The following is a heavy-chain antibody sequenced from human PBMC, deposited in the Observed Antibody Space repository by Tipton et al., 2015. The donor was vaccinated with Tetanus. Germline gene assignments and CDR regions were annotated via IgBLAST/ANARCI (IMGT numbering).Heavy chain of an antibody. Sequence: TLSLTCTDSGASFSSGDYYWSWIRKPPGKDLEWIGYIYQTGTTYYNPSLKGRVTISMDRSNTQFSLRLDSLTAADTAVYYCARAAGFLGLTHDFWGRGTLVSVSS. CDR1: GASFSSGDYY. CDR3: ARAAGFLGLTHDF. CDR2: IYQTGTT. V-gene: IGHV4-30-4*01. D-gene: IGHD2/OR15-2a*01. J-gene: IGHJ4*02.